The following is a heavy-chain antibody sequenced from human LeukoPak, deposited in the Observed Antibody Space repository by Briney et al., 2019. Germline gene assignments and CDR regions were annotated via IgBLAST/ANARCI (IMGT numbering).Heavy chain of an antibody. CDR3: AKSVAKAPNYFYGMDV. CDR2: ITSSGRT. J-gene: IGHJ6*02. CDR1: GDSFTSYY. D-gene: IGHD5/OR15-5a*01. Sequence: KSSETLSLTCTVSGDSFTSYYWSWIRQTAGEGLEWIGRITSSGRTNYNPSFKGRVSMSIDTCKNQFSLELSTVTAAETAVYYCAKSVAKAPNYFYGMDVWGQGTSVTVSS. V-gene: IGHV4-4*07.